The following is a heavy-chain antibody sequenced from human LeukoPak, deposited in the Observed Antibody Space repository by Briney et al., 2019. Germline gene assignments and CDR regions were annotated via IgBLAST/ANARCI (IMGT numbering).Heavy chain of an antibody. J-gene: IGHJ4*02. Sequence: PPETLSLTCTVSGGSISSSSYYWGWIRQPPGKGLQWIGTIFYSGSTYYNPSLKSRVTISVDTSKNQFSLKLSSVTAADTAVYYCARRRTAMAGDYFDYWGQGTLVTVSS. CDR2: IFYSGST. D-gene: IGHD5-18*01. CDR1: GGSISSSSYY. CDR3: ARRRTAMAGDYFDY. V-gene: IGHV4-39*01.